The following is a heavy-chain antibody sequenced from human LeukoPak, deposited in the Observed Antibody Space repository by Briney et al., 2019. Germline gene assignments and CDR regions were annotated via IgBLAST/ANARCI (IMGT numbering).Heavy chain of an antibody. Sequence: GGSLRLSCAASGFTLCHAWMSWVLQAPGKGLEWVGRIKSKTDGGTTDYAAPAKGRFTISRDDSENTLYLQMNSLKTEDTAVYYCTTGWASRATSYIDYWGQGTLVTVSS. CDR3: TTGWASRATSYIDY. CDR2: IKSKTDGGTT. J-gene: IGHJ4*02. V-gene: IGHV3-15*01. CDR1: GFTLCHAW. D-gene: IGHD5-24*01.